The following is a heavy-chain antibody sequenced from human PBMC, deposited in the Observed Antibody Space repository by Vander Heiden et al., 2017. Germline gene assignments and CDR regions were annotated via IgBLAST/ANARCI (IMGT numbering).Heavy chain of an antibody. J-gene: IGHJ1*01. Sequence: QVQLVQSGAEVKKPGSSVKVSCKASRRTFSSYAISGGRQAPGHGSEWMGGIIPIFGTANYAQKFQGRVTITADESTSTAYMELSSLRSEDTAVYYCARSRIPAEYFQHWGQGTLVTVSS. CDR1: RRTFSSYA. CDR2: IIPIFGTA. D-gene: IGHD2-15*01. V-gene: IGHV1-69*01. CDR3: ARSRIPAEYFQH.